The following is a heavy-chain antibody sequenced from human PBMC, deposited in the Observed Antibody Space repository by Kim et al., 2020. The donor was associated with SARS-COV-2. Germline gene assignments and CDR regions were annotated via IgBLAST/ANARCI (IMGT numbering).Heavy chain of an antibody. CDR2: IKQDGSEK. D-gene: IGHD2-15*01. CDR3: ARGGGGGSCYPGCVYYYYYGMDV. CDR1: GFTFSSYW. J-gene: IGHJ6*02. Sequence: GGSLRLSCAASGFTFSSYWMSWVLQAPGKGLEWVANIKQDGSEKYYVDSVKGRFTISRDNAKNSLYLQMNSLRAEDTAVYYCARGGGGGSCYPGCVYYYYYGMDVWGQGTTVTVSS. V-gene: IGHV3-7*01.